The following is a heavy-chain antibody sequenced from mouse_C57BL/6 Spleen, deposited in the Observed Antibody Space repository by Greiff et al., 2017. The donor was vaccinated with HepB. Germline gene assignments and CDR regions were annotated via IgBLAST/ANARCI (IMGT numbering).Heavy chain of an antibody. D-gene: IGHD1-1*01. CDR2: IDPSDSYT. Sequence: VQLQQPGAELVKPGASVKLSCKASGYTFTSYWMQWVKQRPGQGLEWIGEIDPSDSYTNYNQKFKGKATLSVDTSSSTAYMQLSSLTSEDSAVYYCARSGYYGSSVYFDYWGQGTTLTVSS. V-gene: IGHV1-50*01. CDR3: ARSGYYGSSVYFDY. J-gene: IGHJ2*01. CDR1: GYTFTSYW.